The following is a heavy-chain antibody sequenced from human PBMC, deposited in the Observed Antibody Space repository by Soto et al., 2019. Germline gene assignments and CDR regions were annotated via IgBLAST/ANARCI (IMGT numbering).Heavy chain of an antibody. Sequence: SETLSLPCAVSGGSLSSGGYSWSWIRQPPGKGVEWIGYIYHSGSTYYNPSLKSRVTISVDRSKNQFSLKLSSVTAADTAVYYCARVPDRWGQGTLVTVSS. CDR1: GGSLSSGGYS. J-gene: IGHJ5*02. D-gene: IGHD2-2*01. CDR2: IYHSGST. CDR3: ARVPDR. V-gene: IGHV4-30-2*01.